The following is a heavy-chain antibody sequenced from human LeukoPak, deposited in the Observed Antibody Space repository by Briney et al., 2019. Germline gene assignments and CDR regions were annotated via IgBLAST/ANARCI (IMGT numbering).Heavy chain of an antibody. CDR1: GFTFNNYW. V-gene: IGHV3-7*04. CDR3: ARGDSSSFSD. D-gene: IGHD6-13*01. Sequence: PGGSLRLFCAASGFTFNNYWMNWVRQAPGKGLEWVANIKEDGSEKYYVDSVKGRFTISRDNAKNSLYLQVNSLRAEDTAVYYCARGDSSSFSDWGQGTLVTVSS. J-gene: IGHJ4*02. CDR2: IKEDGSEK.